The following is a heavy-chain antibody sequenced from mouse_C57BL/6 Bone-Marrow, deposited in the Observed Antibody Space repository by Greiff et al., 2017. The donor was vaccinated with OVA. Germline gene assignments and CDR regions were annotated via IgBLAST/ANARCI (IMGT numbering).Heavy chain of an antibody. CDR2: IRHKANGSTT. Sequence: DVKLVESGGGLVQPGGSLSLSCAASGFTFTDYYMSWVRQPPGKALEWLGFIRHKANGSTTEYSASVKGRFTISRDNSQSILYLKMEALGAEDSATCDCARWEYGRFDVWGKGTTLTVSS. CDR3: ARWEYGRFDV. CDR1: GFTFTDYY. J-gene: IGHJ2*01. V-gene: IGHV7-3*01. D-gene: IGHD2-10*02.